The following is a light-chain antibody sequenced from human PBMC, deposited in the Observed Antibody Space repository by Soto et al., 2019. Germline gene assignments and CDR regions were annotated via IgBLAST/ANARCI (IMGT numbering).Light chain of an antibody. V-gene: IGKV3-11*01. Sequence: EIVLTQSPATLSLSPGERATLSCRARQSVSSYLAWYQQRPGQAPRLLIYDASNRATGIPARFSSSGSGTAFTLTISSLEPEDFAVYYCQQRSDWPLTFGGAIKVEIK. CDR1: QSVSSY. J-gene: IGKJ4*01. CDR2: DAS. CDR3: QQRSDWPLT.